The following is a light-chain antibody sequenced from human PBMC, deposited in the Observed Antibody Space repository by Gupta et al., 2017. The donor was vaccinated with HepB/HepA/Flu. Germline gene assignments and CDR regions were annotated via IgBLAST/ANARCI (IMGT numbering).Light chain of an antibody. V-gene: IGKV3-15*01. J-gene: IGKJ1*01. Sequence: EIVMTQSPATLSVSPGARATLSCRASQSVSSSLAWYQQKPGQAPRLLIYGASTRATGIPARFSGSGSGTEFTLTISSLQSEDFAVYYCQQYNRWPLWTFGQGTKVEIK. CDR1: QSVSSS. CDR2: GAS. CDR3: QQYNRWPLWT.